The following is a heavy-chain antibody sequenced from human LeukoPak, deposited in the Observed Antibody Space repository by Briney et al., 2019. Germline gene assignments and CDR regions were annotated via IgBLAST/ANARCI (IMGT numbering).Heavy chain of an antibody. CDR3: ARSFYSTSNYYYHYMDV. CDR1: GGSISSYY. J-gene: IGHJ6*03. Sequence: PSETLSLTCTVSGGSISSYYWSWIRQPAGKGLEWIGRIYTSGRTNYNPSLKSRVTMSVDTSKNQFSLKLSSVTAADTAVYYCARSFYSTSNYYYHYMDVWGKGTAVTVSS. CDR2: IYTSGRT. V-gene: IGHV4-4*07. D-gene: IGHD4-11*01.